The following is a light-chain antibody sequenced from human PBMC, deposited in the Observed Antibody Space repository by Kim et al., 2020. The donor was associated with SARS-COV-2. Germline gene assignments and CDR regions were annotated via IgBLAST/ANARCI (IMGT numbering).Light chain of an antibody. CDR1: SSNIGINY. CDR2: RNN. V-gene: IGLV1-47*01. Sequence: QSVTISCSGSSSNIGINYVYWYQQLPGTAPQLLIYRNNQRPSGVPDRFSGSKSGTSASLAISGLRSEDEADYYCAAWDDSLSGSWVFGGGTQLTVL. J-gene: IGLJ3*02. CDR3: AAWDDSLSGSWV.